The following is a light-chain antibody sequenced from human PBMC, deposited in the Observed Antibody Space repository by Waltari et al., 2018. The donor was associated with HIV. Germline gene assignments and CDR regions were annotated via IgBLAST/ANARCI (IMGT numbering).Light chain of an antibody. Sequence: EIVMTQSPATLSVSPGEGATLPCRPSQSVGNNLGWYQQKPGPAPRLLIYAASTRATDIPARFRGTGYGTEFTLTISSLQSEDFAVYHCHQYDVWPLTFGGGTKVEI. J-gene: IGKJ4*01. V-gene: IGKV3-15*01. CDR2: AAS. CDR1: QSVGNN. CDR3: HQYDVWPLT.